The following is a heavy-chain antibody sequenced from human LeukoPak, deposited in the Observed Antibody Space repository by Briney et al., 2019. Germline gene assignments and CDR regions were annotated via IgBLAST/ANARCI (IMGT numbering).Heavy chain of an antibody. CDR1: GFTFSSYA. CDR2: ISYDANNK. D-gene: IGHD4-23*01. J-gene: IGHJ6*03. CDR3: ARFAAGGSYYYYMDV. Sequence: GGSLRLSCAASGFTFSSYAIHWVRQAPGKGLEWVAVISYDANNKYYADSVKGRFTISRDNAKNSLYLKMNSLRADDTAVYYCARFAAGGSYYYYMDVWGKGTTVTVSS. V-gene: IGHV3-30-3*01.